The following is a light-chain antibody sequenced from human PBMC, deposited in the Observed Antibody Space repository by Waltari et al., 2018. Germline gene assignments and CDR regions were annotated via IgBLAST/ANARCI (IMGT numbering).Light chain of an antibody. CDR3: CSFAGGNTVL. Sequence: QSALTQPRSVSGSSGQSVTISCTGTSTDVGGSNSVSWYQQHPGKAPKLMIYDVSKRPSGVPDRFSGSKSGNPASLTIAGLQADDEADYYCCSFAGGNTVLVGGGTKLTAL. J-gene: IGLJ2*01. CDR2: DVS. V-gene: IGLV2-11*01. CDR1: STDVGGSNS.